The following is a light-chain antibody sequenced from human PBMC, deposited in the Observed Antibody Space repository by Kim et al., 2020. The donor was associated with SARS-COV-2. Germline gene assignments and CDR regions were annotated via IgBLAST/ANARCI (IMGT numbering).Light chain of an antibody. V-gene: IGLV3-1*01. CDR3: QAWDSSTHV. Sequence: SYELTQPPSVSVSPGQTASITCSGDKLGDKYACWYQQKPGQGPVLVIYQDSKRPSGFPERFAVSNSGNTATLTISGTQAMDEAEDYCQAWDSSTHVFGTG. CDR1: KLGDKY. J-gene: IGLJ1*01. CDR2: QDS.